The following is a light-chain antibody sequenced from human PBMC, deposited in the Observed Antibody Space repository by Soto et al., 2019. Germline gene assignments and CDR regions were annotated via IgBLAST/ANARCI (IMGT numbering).Light chain of an antibody. Sequence: SYEPTQPPSVSVSPGQTASITCSGDKLGDKYACWYQQKPGQSPVLVIYQDSKRPSGIPERFSGSNSGNTATLTISGTQAMDEADYYCQAWDSSTVVFGGGTKVTV. CDR1: KLGDKY. V-gene: IGLV3-1*01. J-gene: IGLJ2*01. CDR3: QAWDSSTVV. CDR2: QDS.